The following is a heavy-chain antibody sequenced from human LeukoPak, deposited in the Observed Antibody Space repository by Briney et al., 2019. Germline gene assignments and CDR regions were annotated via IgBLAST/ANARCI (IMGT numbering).Heavy chain of an antibody. D-gene: IGHD6-19*01. CDR3: ARTPRSGWSRFDP. Sequence: PSETLSLTCTVSGGSISSYYWSWIRQPPGKGLEWIGYIYYSGSTNYNPSLKSRVTISVDTSKNQFSLKLSSVTAADTAVYYCARTPRSGWSRFDPWGQGTLVTVSS. V-gene: IGHV4-59*01. CDR1: GGSISSYY. J-gene: IGHJ5*02. CDR2: IYYSGST.